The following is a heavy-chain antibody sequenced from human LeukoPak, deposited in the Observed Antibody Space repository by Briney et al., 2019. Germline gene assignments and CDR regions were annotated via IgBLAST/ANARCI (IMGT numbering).Heavy chain of an antibody. CDR1: GFTVSSNY. J-gene: IGHJ4*02. Sequence: GGSLRLSCAASGFTVSSNYMSWVRQAPGKGLEWVANIKRDGSEKSYVDSVKGRFTISRDNAQNSLYLQMNSLRAEDTAVYYCTRGLWWLDYWGQGTLVTVSS. D-gene: IGHD2-21*01. V-gene: IGHV3-7*04. CDR3: TRGLWWLDY. CDR2: IKRDGSEK.